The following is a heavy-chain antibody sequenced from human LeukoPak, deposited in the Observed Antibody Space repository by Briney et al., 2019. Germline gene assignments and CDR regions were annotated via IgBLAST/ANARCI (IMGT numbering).Heavy chain of an antibody. Sequence: GGSLRLSCAASGFTVTSTYMSWVRQAPGKGLEWVSLIYRGGTTYYADSVKGRFTFSRDISNNSLYLQMNSLRAEDTAVYYCARGSLYNWDYGFDYWGQGTLVTVSS. V-gene: IGHV3-66*01. CDR2: IYRGGTT. D-gene: IGHD1-7*01. CDR1: GFTVTSTY. J-gene: IGHJ4*02. CDR3: ARGSLYNWDYGFDY.